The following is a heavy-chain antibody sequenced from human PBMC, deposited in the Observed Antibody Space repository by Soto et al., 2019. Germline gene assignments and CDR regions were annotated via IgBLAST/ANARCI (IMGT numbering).Heavy chain of an antibody. J-gene: IGHJ4*02. Sequence: QITLKESGPPLVKPTQTLTLTCSFSGFSLSTRGVGVGWIRQPPGKALEWVGLIFWDDDKWDSPSLRSRLTITEDTSKNHLVLTMTNMDPVDTATYYCAHRSRGYAYYFDQWGQGTLVTVSS. CDR2: IFWDDDK. D-gene: IGHD5-12*01. CDR3: AHRSRGYAYYFDQ. V-gene: IGHV2-5*02. CDR1: GFSLSTRGVG.